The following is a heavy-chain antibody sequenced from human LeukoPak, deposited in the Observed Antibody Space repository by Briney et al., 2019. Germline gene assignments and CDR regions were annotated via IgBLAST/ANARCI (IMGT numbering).Heavy chain of an antibody. J-gene: IGHJ6*02. Sequence: GASVKVSCKASGYTFTGYYMHWVRQATGQGLEWMGWMSPNSGNTGYTQKFQGRVTMTRNTSISTAYMELSSLRSEDTAVYYCARPRVFTVFGVVTTAPYYYGLDVWGQGTTVTVSS. CDR1: GYTFTGYY. CDR2: MSPNSGNT. D-gene: IGHD3-3*01. V-gene: IGHV1-8*02. CDR3: ARPRVFTVFGVVTTAPYYYGLDV.